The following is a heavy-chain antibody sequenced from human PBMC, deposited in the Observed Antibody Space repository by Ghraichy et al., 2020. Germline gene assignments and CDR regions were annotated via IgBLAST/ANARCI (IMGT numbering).Heavy chain of an antibody. CDR3: TREAIYCTNGVCYSDV. J-gene: IGHJ6*02. Sequence: SVKVSCKASGGTFTSNAFSWVRQAPGQGLEWMGGILVIFEKTNYAQKFQGRVTITADKSTSTVYMELSSLRSEDTAVYYCTREAIYCTNGVCYSDVWGQGTTVTVSS. D-gene: IGHD2-8*01. CDR1: GGTFTSNA. V-gene: IGHV1-69*06. CDR2: ILVIFEKT.